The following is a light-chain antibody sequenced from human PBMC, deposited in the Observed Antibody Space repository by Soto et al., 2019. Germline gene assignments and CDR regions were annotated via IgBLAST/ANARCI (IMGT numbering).Light chain of an antibody. J-gene: IGKJ1*01. CDR2: GAS. CDR1: QTISTF. Sequence: DIQLTQSPSTLSASVGDRVTITCRASQTISTFLAWYQQKPGKAPHLLIYGASTVKSGVPSRFSGSGCGTEFTLSISSLQPVELGTYYCQQYIGLWTFGQGTKVDLK. V-gene: IGKV1-5*01. CDR3: QQYIGLWT.